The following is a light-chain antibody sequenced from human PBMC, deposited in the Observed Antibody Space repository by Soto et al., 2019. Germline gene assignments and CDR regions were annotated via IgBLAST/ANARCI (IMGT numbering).Light chain of an antibody. CDR1: QSVSSN. CDR3: QQYNNGRGYP. J-gene: IGKJ2*01. CDR2: GAP. V-gene: IGKV3-15*01. Sequence: EIVMTQSPATLSVSPGERATLSCRASQSVSSNLAWYQQKPGQAPSLLIYGAPTRATGIPARFSGSGSGTEFTLTISSLQSEEFAVYYCQQYNNGRGYPFGQGTKLEIK.